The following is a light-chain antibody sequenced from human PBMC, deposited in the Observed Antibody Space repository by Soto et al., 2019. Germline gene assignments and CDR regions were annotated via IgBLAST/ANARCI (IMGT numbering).Light chain of an antibody. CDR1: SSDIGTFNY. Sequence: QSALTQPPSVSGSPGQSITISCTGTSSDIGTFNYVSWYQQPPGTAPKLIIYEDNNRPSGVSDRFSGSKSGSTASLTISGLRAEDEADYYCGAYKNSIGLWVFGGGTKLTVL. J-gene: IGLJ3*02. V-gene: IGLV2-14*01. CDR2: EDN. CDR3: GAYKNSIGLWV.